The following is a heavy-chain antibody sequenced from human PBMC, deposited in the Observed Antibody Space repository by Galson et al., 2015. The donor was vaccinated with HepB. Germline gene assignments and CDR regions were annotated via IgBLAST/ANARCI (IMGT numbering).Heavy chain of an antibody. D-gene: IGHD1-1*01. J-gene: IGHJ2*01. Sequence: SETLSLTCTVSGGSISTFNFYWGWIRQPPGKGLEWIGSIYYSGVTYYNPSLKSRVTISVDTSKNQFSLTLRSVTAADTAMYYCARRERRNRDNWYFDLWGRGTLVTVSS. CDR3: ARRERRNRDNWYFDL. CDR2: IYYSGVT. V-gene: IGHV4-39*01. CDR1: GGSISTFNFY.